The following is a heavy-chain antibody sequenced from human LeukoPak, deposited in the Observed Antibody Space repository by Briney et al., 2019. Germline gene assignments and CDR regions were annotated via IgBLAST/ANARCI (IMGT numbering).Heavy chain of an antibody. CDR2: ISAYNGNT. CDR1: GYTFTSYG. J-gene: IGHJ3*02. D-gene: IGHD6-13*01. CDR3: ATDGREAAAGTAFDI. V-gene: IGHV1-18*01. Sequence: ASVKVSCKASGYTFTSYGISWVRQAPGQGLEWMGWISAYNGNTNYAQKLQGRVTMTTDTSTSTAYMELRSLRSDDTAVYYCATDGREAAAGTAFDIWGQGTMVTVSS.